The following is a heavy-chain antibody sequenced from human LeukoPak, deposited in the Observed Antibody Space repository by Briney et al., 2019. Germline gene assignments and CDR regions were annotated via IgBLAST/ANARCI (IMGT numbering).Heavy chain of an antibody. CDR1: GYTFTSYY. D-gene: IGHD6-13*01. Sequence: ASVKVSCKASGYTFTSYYMHWVRQAPGQGLEWMGIINPSGGSTSYAQKFQGRVTMTRDMSTSTVYMELSSLRSEDTAVYYCARESGQLGQFDYWGQGTLVTVSS. CDR3: ARESGQLGQFDY. J-gene: IGHJ4*02. V-gene: IGHV1-46*01. CDR2: INPSGGST.